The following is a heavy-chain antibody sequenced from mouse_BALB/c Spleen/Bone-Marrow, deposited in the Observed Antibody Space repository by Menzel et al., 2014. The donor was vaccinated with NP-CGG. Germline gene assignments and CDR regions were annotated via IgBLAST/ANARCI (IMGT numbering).Heavy chain of an antibody. D-gene: IGHD2-14*01. CDR1: GFTFSSYT. J-gene: IGHJ3*01. CDR3: AAYYRYDVAFAY. Sequence: VHLVESGGGLVQPGGSLKLSCAASGFTFSSYTMSWVRQTPEKRLEWVAYISNGGGSTYYPDTVKGRFTISRDNAKNTLYLQMSSLKSEDTAMYYCAAYYRYDVAFAYWGQGTLVTVSA. CDR2: ISNGGGST. V-gene: IGHV5-12-2*01.